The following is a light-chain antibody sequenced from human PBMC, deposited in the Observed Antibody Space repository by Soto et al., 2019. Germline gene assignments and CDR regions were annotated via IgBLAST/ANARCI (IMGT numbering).Light chain of an antibody. V-gene: IGLV2-14*01. CDR2: GVS. CDR1: ASDIGNYKY. CDR3: SSYTAYTTLWV. J-gene: IGLJ3*02. Sequence: QSALTQPASVSGSPGQSITISCTGTASDIGNYKYVSWYQLHPGKAPKLLIYGVSNRPSGVSNRFSGSKSGNAASLTISGLQAEDEADYYCSSYTAYTTLWVFGGGTKLTVL.